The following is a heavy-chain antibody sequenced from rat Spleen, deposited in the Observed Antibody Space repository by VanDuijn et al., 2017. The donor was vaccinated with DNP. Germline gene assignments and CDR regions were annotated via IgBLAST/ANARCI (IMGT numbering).Heavy chain of an antibody. Sequence: QVQLKESGPGLVQPSQTLSLACPVSGFALSAYHVHWVRPPPGQGLEWIAAISTGGSTYYNSALKSRLSISRDTSKTQVFLKMNSVQTEDTAMYFCARTAANFWGPGTMVTVSS. CDR3: ARTAANF. J-gene: IGHJ1*01. CDR1: GFALSAYH. CDR2: ISTGGST. D-gene: IGHD1-2*01. V-gene: IGHV2S8*01.